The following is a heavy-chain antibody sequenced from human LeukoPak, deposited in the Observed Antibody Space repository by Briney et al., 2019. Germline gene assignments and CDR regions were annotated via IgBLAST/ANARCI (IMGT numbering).Heavy chain of an antibody. CDR2: ISNNGDNT. Sequence: LSGGSLRLSCSASGFTFSNYAIHWVRQAPGKGLEYVSTISNNGDNTNYADSVEGRFTISRDNSKNTLYLQMSGLRPEDTAAYYCVKAAGSWYGYFDYWGQGTLVTVSS. V-gene: IGHV3-64D*06. D-gene: IGHD6-13*01. CDR3: VKAAGSWYGYFDY. J-gene: IGHJ4*02. CDR1: GFTFSNYA.